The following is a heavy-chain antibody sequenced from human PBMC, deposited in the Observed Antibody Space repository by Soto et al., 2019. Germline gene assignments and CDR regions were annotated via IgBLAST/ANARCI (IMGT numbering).Heavy chain of an antibody. CDR3: ARDQGYRTSRWFDP. Sequence: QVQLQESGPGLVKPSQTLSLTCTVSGGSIRSGGDYWSWIRQHPGKGLEWIGYIYHSGSTYYNPSLKSRVTISVDTSKNQFSLKLNSVTAADTAVYYCARDQGYRTSRWFDPWGQGILVTVSS. CDR2: IYHSGST. D-gene: IGHD6-13*01. V-gene: IGHV4-31*03. CDR1: GGSIRSGGDY. J-gene: IGHJ5*02.